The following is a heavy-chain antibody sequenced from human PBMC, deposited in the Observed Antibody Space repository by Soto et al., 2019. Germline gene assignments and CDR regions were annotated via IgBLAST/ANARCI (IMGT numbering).Heavy chain of an antibody. D-gene: IGHD1-20*01. J-gene: IGHJ6*02. Sequence: GGSLRLSCAASGFTFSDHYMDWVRQAPGKGLEWVGRIRNKANRYTTEYAASVKGRFTISRDDSRNSLYLQMNSLRAEDTAVYYCASLYTWNPRGHYYYGMDVWGQGTTVTVSS. CDR2: IRNKANRYTT. CDR3: ASLYTWNPRGHYYYGMDV. V-gene: IGHV3-72*01. CDR1: GFTFSDHY.